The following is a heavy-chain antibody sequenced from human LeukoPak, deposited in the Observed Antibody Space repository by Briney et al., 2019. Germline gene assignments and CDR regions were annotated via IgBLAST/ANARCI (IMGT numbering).Heavy chain of an antibody. V-gene: IGHV3-23*01. CDR2: ISGSGRSI. D-gene: IGHD4-17*01. Sequence: PGGSLRLSCAASGFTFSNYAMSWVRQAPGKGLEWVSGISGSGRSIYYADSVKGRFTISRDNSKNTLYLQMNSLRAEGPALYYCAKVGSSYGFHCYFDLWGRGTLVTVSS. J-gene: IGHJ2*01. CDR1: GFTFSNYA. CDR3: AKVGSSYGFHCYFDL.